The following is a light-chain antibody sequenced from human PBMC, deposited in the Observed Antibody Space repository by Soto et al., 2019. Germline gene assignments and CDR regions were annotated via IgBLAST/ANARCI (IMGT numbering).Light chain of an antibody. Sequence: QSALTQPPSASGSPGQSVTISCTGTSSDVGAYKYVSWYQQHPGKAPKLMIFEVHKRPSGVPDRFSGSKSGNTASLTVSGLQAEDEADYYCSSYGGRNNLLFGGGTKVTVL. V-gene: IGLV2-8*01. CDR1: SSDVGAYKY. J-gene: IGLJ2*01. CDR2: EVH. CDR3: SSYGGRNNLL.